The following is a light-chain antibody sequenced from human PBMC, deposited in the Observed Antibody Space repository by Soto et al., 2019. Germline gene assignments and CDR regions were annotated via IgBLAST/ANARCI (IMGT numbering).Light chain of an antibody. CDR2: GAS. CDR1: QSVRSSY. V-gene: IGKV3-20*01. Sequence: PGERATLSCRASQSVRSSYLAWYQHKPGQAPRLLIYGASSRATGIPDRFSSSGSGTDFTLTISRLEPEDFAVYYCQQYSSSPPTFGQGTKVEIK. J-gene: IGKJ1*01. CDR3: QQYSSSPPT.